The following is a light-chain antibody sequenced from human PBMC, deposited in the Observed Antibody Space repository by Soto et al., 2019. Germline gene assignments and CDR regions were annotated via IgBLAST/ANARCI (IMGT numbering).Light chain of an antibody. Sequence: QSALTQPASVSGSPGQSITISCAGSSSDIGTYEYVSWYQQYPGKAPKLMIYEVNYQPSGVSNRFSGSKSGNTASLTISGLQAEDEGDYYCNSMTTSTSTRFVFGTGTKLTVL. CDR2: EVN. CDR3: NSMTTSTSTRFV. J-gene: IGLJ1*01. CDR1: SSDIGTYEY. V-gene: IGLV2-14*01.